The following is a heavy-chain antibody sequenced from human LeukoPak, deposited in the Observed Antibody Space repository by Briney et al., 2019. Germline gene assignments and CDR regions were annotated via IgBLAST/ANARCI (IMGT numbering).Heavy chain of an antibody. D-gene: IGHD3-3*01. CDR1: GFTFSTYA. Sequence: PGGSLRLSCVASGFTFSTYAMSWVRQSPGRGLEWVSTISNFVGSTYYPDSVKGRFTISRDNSKNTLYLEMNSLSPEDTAVYYCAKDSYDFWSGFDIWGEGTLMTVSS. CDR3: AKDSYDFWSGFDI. V-gene: IGHV3-23*01. J-gene: IGHJ4*02. CDR2: ISNFVGST.